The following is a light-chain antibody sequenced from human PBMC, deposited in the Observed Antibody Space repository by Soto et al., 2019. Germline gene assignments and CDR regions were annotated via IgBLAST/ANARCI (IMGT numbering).Light chain of an antibody. J-gene: IGKJ1*01. CDR1: QSISNW. Sequence: DIQMTQSPSTLSASVGDRVTITCRASQSISNWLAWYQQKPGKAPKLLIYQASSLETGDSSRFSGSASETEFTLSISSRQPDDFATYYCQQYKDYSGWTFGQGTKVEFK. CDR3: QQYKDYSGWT. V-gene: IGKV1-5*03. CDR2: QAS.